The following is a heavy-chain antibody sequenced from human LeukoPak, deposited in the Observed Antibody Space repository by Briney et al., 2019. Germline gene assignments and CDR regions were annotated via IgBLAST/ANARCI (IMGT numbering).Heavy chain of an antibody. V-gene: IGHV1-18*01. CDR2: ISAYNGNT. D-gene: IGHD3-10*01. Sequence: ASVKVSCKASGYTFTSYDINWVRQATGQGLEWMGWISAYNGNTNYAQKLQGRVTMTTDTSTSTAYMELRSLRSDDTAVYYCARVTYYYGSGSYLVQPFDYWGQGTLVTVSS. CDR1: GYTFTSYD. CDR3: ARVTYYYGSGSYLVQPFDY. J-gene: IGHJ4*02.